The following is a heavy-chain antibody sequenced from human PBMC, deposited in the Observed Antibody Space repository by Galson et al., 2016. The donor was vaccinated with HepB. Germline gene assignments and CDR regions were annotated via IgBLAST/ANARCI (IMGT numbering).Heavy chain of an antibody. D-gene: IGHD3-3*01. V-gene: IGHV3-48*03. Sequence: SLRLSCAASGFTFSTYNMNWVRQAPGKGLDWISYISATGTTIDYADSAKGRFIISRDNAKNSLFLQMNSLRVEDTAVYYCARDSRATFGEPNWFDPWGQGTLVIVSS. CDR1: GFTFSTYN. CDR3: ARDSRATFGEPNWFDP. J-gene: IGHJ5*02. CDR2: ISATGTTI.